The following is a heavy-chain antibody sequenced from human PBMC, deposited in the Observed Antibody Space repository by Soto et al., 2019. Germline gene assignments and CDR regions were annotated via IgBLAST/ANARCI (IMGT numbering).Heavy chain of an antibody. J-gene: IGHJ4*02. Sequence: ASVKVSCKASGYTFSNFGLSWVRQAPGQGLEWMGWISPSNGQTIYAQNFHGRVTMTTDTSTATAHMELRSLISDDTAVYYCASVIMLFGVANLGSYFDYWGQGTRVTVSS. CDR1: GYTFSNFG. CDR2: ISPSNGQT. D-gene: IGHD3-3*01. CDR3: ASVIMLFGVANLGSYFDY. V-gene: IGHV1-18*01.